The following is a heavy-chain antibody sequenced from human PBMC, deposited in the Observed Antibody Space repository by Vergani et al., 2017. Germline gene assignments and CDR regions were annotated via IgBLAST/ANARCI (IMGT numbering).Heavy chain of an antibody. Sequence: QMQLQESGPGLVRPSQTLSLTCSVSGGSISSGQYYWSWNRPPAGAGLEGIGRIYSSVTINYNPSLKSRVTMSADTFTNQLTLNLTSVTATDTAVYYCARHNTYFCSGYPSPPDDWGQGTLVTVSS. V-gene: IGHV4-61*02. J-gene: IGHJ4*02. D-gene: IGHD3-3*01. CDR1: GGSISSGQYY. CDR2: IYSSVTI. CDR3: ARHNTYFCSGYPSPPDD.